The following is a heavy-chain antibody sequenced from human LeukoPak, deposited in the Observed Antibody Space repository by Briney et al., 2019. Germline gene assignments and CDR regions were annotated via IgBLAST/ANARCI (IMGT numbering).Heavy chain of an antibody. D-gene: IGHD4-17*01. CDR2: IGESGGRT. V-gene: IGHV3-23*01. J-gene: IGHJ3*02. Sequence: GGSLRLSCAGSGFTFSAYAMNWVRQAPGKGLEWVSHIGESGGRTNYADSVKGRFTIPRDNSKNTMYLQMHSLRAEDTAVYYCAKDWRDYGDFHAFDIWGQGTMVTVSS. CDR1: GFTFSAYA. CDR3: AKDWRDYGDFHAFDI.